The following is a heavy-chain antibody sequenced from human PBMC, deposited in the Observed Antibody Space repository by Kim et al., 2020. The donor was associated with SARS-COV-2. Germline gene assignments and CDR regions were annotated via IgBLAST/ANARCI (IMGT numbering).Heavy chain of an antibody. Sequence: SETLSLTCAVYGGSFSGYYWSWIRQPPGKGLEWIGEINHSGSTNYNPTLKSRVTISVDTSKNQFSLKLSSVTAADTAVYYCAEGYYYGSGSYAFDIWGQGTMVTLSS. D-gene: IGHD3-10*01. V-gene: IGHV4-34*01. J-gene: IGHJ3*02. CDR2: INHSGST. CDR3: AEGYYYGSGSYAFDI. CDR1: GGSFSGYY.